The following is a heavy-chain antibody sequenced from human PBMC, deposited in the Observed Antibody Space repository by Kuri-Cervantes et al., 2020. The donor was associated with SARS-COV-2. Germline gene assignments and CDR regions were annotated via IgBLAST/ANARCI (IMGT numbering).Heavy chain of an antibody. Sequence: SCKASGYTFTSYAMHWVRQAPGKGLEWVAVISYDGSNKYYADSVKGRFTISRDNSKNTLYLQMNSLRAEDTAVYYCARDSYDFWSGYYTFYYYYYMDVWGKGTTVTVSS. J-gene: IGHJ6*03. V-gene: IGHV3-30*04. CDR2: ISYDGSNK. D-gene: IGHD3-3*01. CDR3: ARDSYDFWSGYYTFYYYYYMDV. CDR1: GYTFTSYA.